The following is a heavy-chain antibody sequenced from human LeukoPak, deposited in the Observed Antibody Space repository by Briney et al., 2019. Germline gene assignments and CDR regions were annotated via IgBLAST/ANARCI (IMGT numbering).Heavy chain of an antibody. CDR1: GVTFSSSA. CDR2: IDYATSHI. V-gene: IGHV3-21*01. D-gene: IGHD3-9*01. Sequence: VGSLRLSSAASGVTFSSSAMDWGRAGPGRGLEWGSSIDYATSHIYYAASVRGRFTISRDNDRDSVYLQMDSLRVEDTAVYYCTRNPLRYLRVGHHDYWGQGTLVAVSS. J-gene: IGHJ4*02. CDR3: TRNPLRYLRVGHHDY.